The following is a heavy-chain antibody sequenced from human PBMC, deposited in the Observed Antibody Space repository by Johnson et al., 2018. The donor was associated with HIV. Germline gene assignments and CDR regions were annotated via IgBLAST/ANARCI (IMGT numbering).Heavy chain of an antibody. CDR1: GFTFDDYA. CDR3: AKDTTFSSSHAFDI. CDR2: IGWNSGSI. V-gene: IGHV3-9*01. J-gene: IGHJ3*02. D-gene: IGHD6-6*01. Sequence: VQLVVSGGGLVQPGRSLRLSCAASGFTFDDYAMPWVRQAPGKGLEWVSGIGWNSGSIGSADSVKGRFTISRDNVKNSLYLQMNSLRAEDTALYYCAKDTTFSSSHAFDIWGQGTMVTVSS.